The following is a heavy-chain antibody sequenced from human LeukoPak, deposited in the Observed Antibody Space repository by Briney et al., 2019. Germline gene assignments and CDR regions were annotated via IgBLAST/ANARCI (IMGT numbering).Heavy chain of an antibody. CDR2: IYYSGGT. CDR3: VRQGTSYSNYAY. D-gene: IGHD4-11*01. V-gene: IGHV4-39*01. Sequence: PSETLSLTCTVSGDSIIRSAYFWRWVRQPPGKGLEWICNIYYSGGTYYTPSLKSRVTISVDTSKNQLSLKLSSVTASDTAVYYCVRQGTSYSNYAYWGQGTLVTVSS. J-gene: IGHJ4*02. CDR1: GDSIIRSAYF.